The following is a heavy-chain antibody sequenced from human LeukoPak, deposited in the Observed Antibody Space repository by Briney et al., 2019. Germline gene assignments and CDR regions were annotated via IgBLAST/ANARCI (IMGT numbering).Heavy chain of an antibody. CDR1: GGSVRSGDYY. Sequence: SETLSLTCTVSGGSVRSGDYYWSWIRQPPGKGLEWIGYIYDSGNTYYYPSLKSRITISLDTSKNQFSLKLSSVTAADTAVYYCARENNWGSRAFDIWGQGTMVTVSS. J-gene: IGHJ3*02. V-gene: IGHV4-30-4*08. CDR3: ARENNWGSRAFDI. CDR2: IYDSGNT. D-gene: IGHD7-27*01.